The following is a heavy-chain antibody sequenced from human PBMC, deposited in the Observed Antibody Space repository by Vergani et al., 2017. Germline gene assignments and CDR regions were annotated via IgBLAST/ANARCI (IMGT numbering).Heavy chain of an antibody. CDR1: GFTFNQYG. Sequence: QVQLVESGGGVVEPGRSLRLSCAASGFTFNQYGMHWVRQAPGKGLVRVAFTWYDGNNKQYADSVKGRFTISSDNSKSTMYLQMNSLRDEDTGVYYCAKDLRLLYNRFDPWGQGTLVTVSS. J-gene: IGHJ5*02. CDR3: AKDLRLLYNRFDP. V-gene: IGHV3-33*06. CDR2: TWYDGNNK. D-gene: IGHD1-14*01.